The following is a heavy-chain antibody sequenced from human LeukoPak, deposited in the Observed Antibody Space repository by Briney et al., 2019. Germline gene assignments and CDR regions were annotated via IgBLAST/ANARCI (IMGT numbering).Heavy chain of an antibody. CDR3: ARGFRMVRGVVDYYFDY. J-gene: IGHJ4*02. D-gene: IGHD3-10*01. Sequence: ASVKVSCKASGYTFTSYDINWVRQATGQGLEWMGWMNPNNGNTGYAQKFQGRVTMTRNTSISTAYMELSSLRSEDTAVYYCARGFRMVRGVVDYYFDYWGQGTLVTVSS. V-gene: IGHV1-8*01. CDR2: MNPNNGNT. CDR1: GYTFTSYD.